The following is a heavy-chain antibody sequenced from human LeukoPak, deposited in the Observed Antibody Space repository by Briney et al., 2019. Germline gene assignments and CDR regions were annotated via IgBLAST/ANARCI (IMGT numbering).Heavy chain of an antibody. CDR1: GGTFSSYA. J-gene: IGHJ3*02. CDR3: ARSTPDYSAFDI. V-gene: IGHV1-69*13. CDR2: IIPIFGTA. D-gene: IGHD4-11*01. Sequence: ASVKVSCKASGGTFSSYAISWVRQAPGQGREWRGGIIPIFGTANYAQKFQGRVTITADESTSTAYMELSSLRSEDTAVYYCARSTPDYSAFDIWGQGTMVTVSS.